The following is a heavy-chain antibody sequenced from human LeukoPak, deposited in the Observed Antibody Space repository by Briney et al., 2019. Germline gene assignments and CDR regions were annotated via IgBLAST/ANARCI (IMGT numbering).Heavy chain of an antibody. CDR1: GGSISSSSYY. D-gene: IGHD3-10*01. CDR2: IYYSGST. Sequence: KPSETLSLTCTVSGGSISSSSYYWGWIRQPPGKGLEWIGSIYYSGSTYYNPSLKSRVTISVDTSKNQFSLKLSSVTAADTAVYYCAILGNFDYWGQGTLVTVSS. V-gene: IGHV4-39*07. J-gene: IGHJ4*02. CDR3: AILGNFDY.